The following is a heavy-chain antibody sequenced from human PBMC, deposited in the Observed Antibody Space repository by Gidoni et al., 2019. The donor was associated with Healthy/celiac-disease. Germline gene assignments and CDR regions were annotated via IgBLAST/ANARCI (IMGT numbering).Heavy chain of an antibody. V-gene: IGHV3-15*07. CDR3: TTGSASTDFWSGYSSYYYYYGMDV. Sequence: EVQLVESGGGLVKPGGSLSLSCAASGFTFRNAWMTWVRPSPGQGLGWVGRIKSKTDGGTTDYAAPVKGRFTISRDDSKNTLYLQMNSLKTEDTAVYYCTTGSASTDFWSGYSSYYYYYGMDVWGQGTTVTVSS. CDR1: GFTFRNAW. CDR2: IKSKTDGGTT. D-gene: IGHD3-3*01. J-gene: IGHJ6*02.